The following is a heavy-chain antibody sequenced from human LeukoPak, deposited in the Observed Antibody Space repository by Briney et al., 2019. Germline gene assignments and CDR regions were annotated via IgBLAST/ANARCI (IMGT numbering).Heavy chain of an antibody. CDR1: GFTFSSYG. D-gene: IGHD2-15*01. J-gene: IGHJ6*02. Sequence: GRSLRLSCAAYGFTFSSYGMHWVRQAPGKGLGWVAVISYDGSNKYYADSVKGRFTISRDNSKNTLYLQMNSLRSEDTAVYYCAKGGGYCSGGSCYPGGGAGSNYYGMDVWGQGTTVTVSS. CDR2: ISYDGSNK. V-gene: IGHV3-30*18. CDR3: AKGGGYCSGGSCYPGGGAGSNYYGMDV.